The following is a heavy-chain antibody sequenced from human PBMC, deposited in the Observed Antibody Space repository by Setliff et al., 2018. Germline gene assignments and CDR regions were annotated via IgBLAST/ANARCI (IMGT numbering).Heavy chain of an antibody. J-gene: IGHJ4*02. Sequence: SETLSLTCTFYGGPFSDYYWGWVRQTPGKGLEWIAEINPSGTTNYIPSLKSRLTISVDTSKNQFSLKLTSVTAADTAVYYCARDMGQPYYFESWGLGTLVTVSS. CDR2: INPSGTT. D-gene: IGHD1-1*01. CDR3: ARDMGQPYYFES. V-gene: IGHV4-34*01. CDR1: GGPFSDYY.